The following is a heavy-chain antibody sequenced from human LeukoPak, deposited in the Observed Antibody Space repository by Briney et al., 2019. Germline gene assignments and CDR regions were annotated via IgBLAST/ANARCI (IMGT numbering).Heavy chain of an antibody. CDR3: AKGRGYNYWDGFDI. V-gene: IGHV3-23*01. D-gene: IGHD5-24*01. CDR1: GFTFSNYA. Sequence: GSLRLSCAASGFTFSNYAMTWVRQAPGKGLEWVSVTSGSGGSTYYGDSVKGRFTISRDNSKNTLYMQMNSLRAEDTAVYYCAKGRGYNYWDGFDIWGQGTMVTVSS. J-gene: IGHJ3*02. CDR2: TSGSGGST.